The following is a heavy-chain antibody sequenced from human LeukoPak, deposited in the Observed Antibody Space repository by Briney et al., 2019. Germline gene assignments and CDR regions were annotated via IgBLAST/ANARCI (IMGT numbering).Heavy chain of an antibody. Sequence: SETLSLTCTVSGGSISSSSYYWGWIRQPPGKGLEWIGSIYYSGSTYYNPSLRSRVTISINTSRNQFSLSLTSVAAADTAVYYCARIPSPGWFDPWGQGTLVTVSS. CDR3: ARIPSPGWFDP. CDR2: IYYSGST. V-gene: IGHV4-39*07. J-gene: IGHJ5*02. CDR1: GGSISSSSYY.